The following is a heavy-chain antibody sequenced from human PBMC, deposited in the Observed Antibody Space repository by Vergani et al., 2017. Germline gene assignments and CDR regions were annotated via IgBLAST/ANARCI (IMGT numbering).Heavy chain of an antibody. D-gene: IGHD5-12*01. CDR2: VSDSGATP. V-gene: IGHV3-23*01. Sequence: EVQLLESGGGLVQPGGSLRLSCEASGFSFPGYAMSWVRQAPGKGLEWVSSVSDSGATPYYADSVKGRIIISRDNSKNTLHLQMNSLRADDTAVYCCTKGSRGYTGYFFDYWGQGTLATVSS. J-gene: IGHJ4*02. CDR1: GFSFPGYA. CDR3: TKGSRGYTGYFFDY.